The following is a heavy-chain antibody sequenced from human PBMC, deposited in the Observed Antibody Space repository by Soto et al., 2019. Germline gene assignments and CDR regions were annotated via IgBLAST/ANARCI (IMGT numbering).Heavy chain of an antibody. V-gene: IGHV3-21*01. CDR2: ISSSSSYI. D-gene: IGHD6-19*01. J-gene: IGHJ6*02. CDR3: ARDRGIAVAGTGVSYYGMDV. Sequence: PGGSLRLSCAASGFTFSSYSMNWVRQAPGKGLEWVSSISSSSSYIYYADSVKGRFTISRDNAKNSLYLQMNSLRAEGTAVYYCARDRGIAVAGTGVSYYGMDVWGQGTTVTVSS. CDR1: GFTFSSYS.